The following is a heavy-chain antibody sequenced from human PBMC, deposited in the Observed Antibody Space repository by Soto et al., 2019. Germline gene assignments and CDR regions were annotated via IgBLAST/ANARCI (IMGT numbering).Heavy chain of an antibody. J-gene: IGHJ4*02. CDR1: GYTFTTYF. V-gene: IGHV1-46*01. Sequence: QVQLVQSGAEVKKPGASVKVSCKASGYTFTTYFMHWVRQAPGQGLEWMGIINPSGGSTNYAQNFQGRVTMTRDTSTSTVYLELSSLRSEDTAVYYCARVGGGSYSNYFDYWGQGTLVTVSS. CDR2: INPSGGST. CDR3: ARVGGGSYSNYFDY. D-gene: IGHD1-26*01.